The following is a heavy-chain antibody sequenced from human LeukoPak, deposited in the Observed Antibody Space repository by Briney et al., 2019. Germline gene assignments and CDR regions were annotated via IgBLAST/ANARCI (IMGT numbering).Heavy chain of an antibody. CDR3: AAWGLNNY. CDR2: INLGGSAK. J-gene: IGHJ4*02. CDR1: GFAFSDYW. Sequence: GGSLRLSCSASGFAFSDYWMNWVRQAPGKGPEWVANINLGGSAKLYVDSVRGRRTISRDNAKNSLYLQLNSLRVEDTAVYYCAAWGLNNYWGQGTLVTVSS. D-gene: IGHD7-27*01. V-gene: IGHV3-7*01.